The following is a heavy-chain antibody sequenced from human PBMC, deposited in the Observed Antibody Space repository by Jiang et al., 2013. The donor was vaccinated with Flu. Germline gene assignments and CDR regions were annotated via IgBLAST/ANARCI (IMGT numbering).Heavy chain of an antibody. J-gene: IGHJ6*04. V-gene: IGHV1-18*01. D-gene: IGHD4-23*01. CDR1: YG. Sequence: YGISWVRQAPGQGLEWMGWISAYNGNTNYAQKLQGRVTMTTDTSTSTAYMELRSLRSDDTAVYYCARSYGGNSRDYYYYGMDVWGKGTTVTVSS. CDR2: ISAYNGNT. CDR3: ARSYGGNSRDYYYYGMDV.